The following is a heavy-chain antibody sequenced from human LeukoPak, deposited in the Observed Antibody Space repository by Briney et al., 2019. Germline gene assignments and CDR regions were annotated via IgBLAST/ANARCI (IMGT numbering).Heavy chain of an antibody. V-gene: IGHV3-33*01. CDR3: ARDGWGGSSGYVDY. J-gene: IGHJ4*02. D-gene: IGHD3-22*01. CDR1: GSTFSSYG. CDR2: IWYDGSNK. Sequence: GRSLRLSCAASGSTFSSYGMHWVRQAPGKGLEWVAVIWYDGSNKYYADSVKGRFTISRDNSKNTLYLQMNSLRAEDTAVYYCARDGWGGSSGYVDYWGQGTLVTVSS.